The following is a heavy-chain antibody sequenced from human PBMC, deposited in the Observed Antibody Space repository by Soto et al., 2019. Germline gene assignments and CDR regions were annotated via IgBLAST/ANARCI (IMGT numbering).Heavy chain of an antibody. D-gene: IGHD2-8*01. Sequence: QLQLQASGPGLVKPSETLSLTCTVSGGSISGSSYYWGWIRQPPGKGLEWIGSISDSESTYYNLSLKSRITMSVDTSKNQFSLKLSSVSAADTAVYYCARQNPLIWFDPWGQGTLVTVSS. CDR2: ISDSEST. V-gene: IGHV4-39*01. CDR1: GGSISGSSYY. CDR3: ARQNPLIWFDP. J-gene: IGHJ5*02.